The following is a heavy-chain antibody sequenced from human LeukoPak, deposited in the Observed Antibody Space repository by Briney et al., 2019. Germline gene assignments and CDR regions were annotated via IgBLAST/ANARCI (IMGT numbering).Heavy chain of an antibody. CDR1: GGTFSSYA. D-gene: IGHD6-13*01. CDR2: IIPIFGTA. Sequence: ASVKVSCKASGGTFSSYAISWVRQAPGQGPEWMGGIIPIFGTANYAQKFQGRVTITTDESTSTAYMELSSLRSEDTAVYYCARGRIAPAGIGRDYYYYYMDVWGKGTTVTVSS. CDR3: ARGRIAPAGIGRDYYYYYMDV. V-gene: IGHV1-69*05. J-gene: IGHJ6*03.